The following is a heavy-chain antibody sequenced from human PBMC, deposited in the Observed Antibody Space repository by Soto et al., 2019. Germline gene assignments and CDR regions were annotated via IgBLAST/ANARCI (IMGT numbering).Heavy chain of an antibody. CDR3: SRDRHYGDSGHFDL. Sequence: QLQLQESGSGLVKSSQTLSLTCAVSGGSISSGGFSWSWIRQTPGKGLQWLGSIYHTGSTSYNPSVNSGVTMSVDRSESQLSPQLPSMTAADTAVYFFSRDRHYGDSGHFDLWGQGTLVTVSS. CDR2: IYHTGST. J-gene: IGHJ4*02. D-gene: IGHD4-17*01. CDR1: GGSISSGGFS. V-gene: IGHV4-30-2*01.